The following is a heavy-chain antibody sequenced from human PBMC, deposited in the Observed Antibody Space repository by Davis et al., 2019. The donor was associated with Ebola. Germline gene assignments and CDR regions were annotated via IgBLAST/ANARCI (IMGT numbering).Heavy chain of an antibody. CDR3: AKAGSVPHIEFDY. V-gene: IGHV3-23*01. CDR2: ISGSGGST. J-gene: IGHJ4*02. CDR1: GFTSSSYA. D-gene: IGHD2-21*01. Sequence: PGGSLRLSCAASGFTSSSYAMSWVRQAPGKGLEWVSVISGSGGSTYYADSVKGRFTISRDNSKNTLYLQMNSLRAEDTAVYYCAKAGSVPHIEFDYWGQGTLVTVSS.